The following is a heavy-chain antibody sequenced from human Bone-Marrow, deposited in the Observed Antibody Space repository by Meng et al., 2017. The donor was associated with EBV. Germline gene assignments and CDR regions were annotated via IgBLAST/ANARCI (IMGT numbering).Heavy chain of an antibody. CDR1: GGPISSSSYY. V-gene: IGHV4-39*07. Sequence: QVQESGRGVGKPSEPLSLPCTVSGGPISSSSYYWGWIRQPPGKGLEWIGSIYYSGSTYYNPSLKSRVTISVDTSKNQFSLKLSSVTAADTAVYYCAREYDSSGYSDYWGQGTLVTVSS. J-gene: IGHJ4*02. CDR2: IYYSGST. CDR3: AREYDSSGYSDY. D-gene: IGHD3-22*01.